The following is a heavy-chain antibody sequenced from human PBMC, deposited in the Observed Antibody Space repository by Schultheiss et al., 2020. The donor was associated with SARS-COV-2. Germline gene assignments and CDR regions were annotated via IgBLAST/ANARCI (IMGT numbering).Heavy chain of an antibody. CDR3: ARVHCPNGVCRHEGQYYFGMDV. J-gene: IGHJ6*02. V-gene: IGHV3-30*09. D-gene: IGHD2-8*01. CDR2: MSYDGTIK. Sequence: GGFLRLSCAASGFSFNIYALHWVRQAPGKGLEWVAVMSYDGTIKYYADSVKGRFVISRDNSKNTLHLQMDSLRPEDTAVYYCARVHCPNGVCRHEGQYYFGMDVWGQGTTVTVSS. CDR1: GFSFNIYA.